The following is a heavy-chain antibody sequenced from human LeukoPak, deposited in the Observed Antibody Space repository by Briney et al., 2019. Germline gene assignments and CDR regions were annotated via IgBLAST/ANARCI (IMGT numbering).Heavy chain of an antibody. J-gene: IGHJ5*02. D-gene: IGHD4-11*01. V-gene: IGHV1-2*02. CDR1: GYTFTGYY. CDR3: AREDHYSNYGYNWFDP. Sequence: ASVKVSCKASGYTFTGYYMHWVRQAPGQGLEWMGWINPNSGGTNYAQKFQGRVTMTRDTSISTAYMEPSRLRSDDTAVYYCAREDHYSNYGYNWFDPWGQGTLVTVSS. CDR2: INPNSGGT.